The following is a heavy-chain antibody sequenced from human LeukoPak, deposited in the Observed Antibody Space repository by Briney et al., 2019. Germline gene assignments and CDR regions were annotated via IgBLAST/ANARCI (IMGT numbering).Heavy chain of an antibody. Sequence: SETLSLTCAVYGGSFSGYYWSWVRQPPGKGLEWIGSIYYSGSTYYNPSLKSRVTISVDTSKNQFSLKLSSVTAADTPVYYCARHREVAALLDAFDLWGQGTMVTVSS. CDR3: ARHREVAALLDAFDL. V-gene: IGHV4-34*01. CDR2: IYYSGST. J-gene: IGHJ3*01. D-gene: IGHD6-19*01. CDR1: GGSFSGYY.